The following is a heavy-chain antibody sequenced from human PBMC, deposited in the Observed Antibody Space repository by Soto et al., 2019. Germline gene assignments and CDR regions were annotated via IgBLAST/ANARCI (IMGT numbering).Heavy chain of an antibody. CDR3: TTSLYCSSTSCYADYYYGMDV. CDR1: GFTFSNAW. V-gene: IGHV3-15*07. CDR2: IKSKTDGGTT. D-gene: IGHD2-2*01. J-gene: IGHJ6*02. Sequence: GGSLRLSCAASGFTFSNAWMNWVRQAPGKGLEWVGRIKSKTDGGTTDYAAPVKGRFTISRDDSKNTLYLQMNSLKTEDTAVYYCTTSLYCSSTSCYADYYYGMDVWGQGTTVTVSS.